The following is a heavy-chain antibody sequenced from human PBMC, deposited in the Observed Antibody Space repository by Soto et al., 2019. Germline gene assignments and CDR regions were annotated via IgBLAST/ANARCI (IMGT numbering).Heavy chain of an antibody. CDR1: GGSISSGGYY. CDR3: ARDWKGGMDV. CDR2: LYYSGST. Sequence: QVQLQESGPGLVKPSQTLFLTCTVSGGSISSGGYYWSWIRQHPGKGLERIRYLYYSGSTDYNPSLKSRVTITVDTSKNQFSLKLSSVTAADTAVYYCARDWKGGMDVWGQGTTVTVSS. D-gene: IGHD1-1*01. J-gene: IGHJ6*02. V-gene: IGHV4-31*03.